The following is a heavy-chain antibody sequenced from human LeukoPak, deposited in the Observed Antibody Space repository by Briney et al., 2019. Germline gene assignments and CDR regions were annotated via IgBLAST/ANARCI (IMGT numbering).Heavy chain of an antibody. D-gene: IGHD3-22*01. CDR2: VKQDGSEK. Sequence: PGGSLRLSCAASGFIFSNYWMTWVRQTPGKGLVWVTNVKQDGSEKDYVDSVKGRFTISRDNAKHSLYLQMNSLRAEDTGVYYCARGTVYDASGYVDNWGQGTLVTVSS. CDR1: GFIFSNYW. V-gene: IGHV3-7*03. CDR3: ARGTVYDASGYVDN. J-gene: IGHJ4*02.